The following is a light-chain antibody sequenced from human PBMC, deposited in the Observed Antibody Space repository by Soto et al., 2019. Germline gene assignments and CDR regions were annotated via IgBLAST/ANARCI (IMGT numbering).Light chain of an antibody. Sequence: DIVMTQSPLSLPVTPGEPASISCRSSQSLLHSDGYNYLDWYLQKPGQSPQLLIYLGSNRASGVPDWFSGSGSGTDFTLKISRVEAEDVGVYYCKQALQTPYTFGQGTKLEIK. CDR1: QSLLHSDGYNY. CDR3: KQALQTPYT. V-gene: IGKV2-28*01. J-gene: IGKJ2*01. CDR2: LGS.